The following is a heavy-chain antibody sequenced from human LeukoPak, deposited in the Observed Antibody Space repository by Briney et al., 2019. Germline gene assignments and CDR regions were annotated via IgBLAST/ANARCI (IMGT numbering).Heavy chain of an antibody. V-gene: IGHV3-30*01. CDR2: ISYDGSNK. CDR3: ARAPQKQLVRLDYYYYMDV. D-gene: IGHD6-6*01. Sequence: PGGSLRLSCAASGFTFSSYAMHWVRQAPGKGLEWVAAISYDGSNKYYADSVKGRFTISRDNSKNTLYLQMNSLRAEDTAVYYCARAPQKQLVRLDYYYYMDVWGKGTTVTVSS. CDR1: GFTFSSYA. J-gene: IGHJ6*03.